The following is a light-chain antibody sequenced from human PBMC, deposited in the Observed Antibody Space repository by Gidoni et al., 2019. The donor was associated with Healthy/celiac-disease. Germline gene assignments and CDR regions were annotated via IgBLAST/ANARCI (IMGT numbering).Light chain of an antibody. V-gene: IGKV1-39*01. CDR1: QSISSY. J-gene: IGKJ1*01. CDR3: QQSYSSPWT. CDR2: AAS. Sequence: DIQMTQSPSSLSASVGDRVTITCRTSQSISSYLNWYQQKPGKAPKVLIYAASSLQSGVPSRFSGSGSGTDFTLTISSLQPEDFATYYCQQSYSSPWTFXQXTKVEI.